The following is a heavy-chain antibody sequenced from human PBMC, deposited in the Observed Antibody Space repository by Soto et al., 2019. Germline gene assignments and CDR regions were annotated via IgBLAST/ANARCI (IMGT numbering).Heavy chain of an antibody. CDR3: TGGGVSNGPGY. J-gene: IGHJ4*02. CDR2: IDTLSSTM. V-gene: IGHV3-48*01. CDR1: GFTFSSSS. D-gene: IGHD3-10*01. Sequence: EVQLVESGGGLVQPGGSLRLSCAASGFTFSSSSMNWVRQAPGKGLEWVSFIDTLSSTMYYADSVRGRFTISRDNAKNSLYLQMNSLRAEDTAIYYCTGGGVSNGPGYWGQGTLVTVSS.